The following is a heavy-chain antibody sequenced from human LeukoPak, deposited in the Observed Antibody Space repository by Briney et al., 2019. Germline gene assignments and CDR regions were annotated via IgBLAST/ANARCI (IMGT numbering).Heavy chain of an antibody. CDR1: GFTFSSYW. J-gene: IGHJ4*02. CDR3: GRYPDGSGKN. D-gene: IGHD3-10*01. CDR2: INSDGSST. Sequence: PGGSLRLSCAASGFTFSSYWMHWVRQAPGKGLVWVSRINSDGSSTSYADSVKGRFTISRDNAKNTLYLQMISLRAEDKAVYYCGRYPDGSGKNWDQGTLVTVSS. V-gene: IGHV3-74*01.